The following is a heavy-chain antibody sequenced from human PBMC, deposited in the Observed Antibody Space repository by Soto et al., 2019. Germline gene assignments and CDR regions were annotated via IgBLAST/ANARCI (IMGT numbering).Heavy chain of an antibody. CDR2: ISSSSSYI. D-gene: IGHD3-22*01. V-gene: IGHV3-21*01. J-gene: IGHJ4*02. CDR3: ARTRYDSKFPAPFGY. CDR1: GVNVCSSR. Sequence: ASLNSSYAAPGVNVCSSRMNPVRQATGKGLEWVSSISSSSSYIYYADSVKGRFTISRDNAKNSLYLQMNSLRAEDTAVYYCARTRYDSKFPAPFGYWGQGTLVTVSS.